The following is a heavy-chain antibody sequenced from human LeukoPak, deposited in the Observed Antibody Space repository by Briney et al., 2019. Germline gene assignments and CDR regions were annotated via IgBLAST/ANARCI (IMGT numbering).Heavy chain of an antibody. D-gene: IGHD2-2*01. CDR1: GYTFTGYY. Sequence: GASVKVSCKASGYTFTGYYMHWVRQAPGQGLEWMGWINPNSGGTNYAQKFQGRVTMTRDTSISTAYMELSRLRSDDTAVYYCARISLPSWKLGYFDYWGQGTPVTVSS. CDR3: ARISLPSWKLGYFDY. V-gene: IGHV1-2*02. CDR2: INPNSGGT. J-gene: IGHJ4*02.